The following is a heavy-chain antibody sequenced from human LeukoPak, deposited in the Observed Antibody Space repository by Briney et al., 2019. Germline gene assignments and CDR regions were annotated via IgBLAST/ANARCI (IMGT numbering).Heavy chain of an antibody. CDR3: ARVRVYCSGGSCFSEAFDI. CDR1: GFTFSSYS. Sequence: PGGSLRLSCAASGFTFSSYSMNWVRQAPGKGLEWVSYISSSSSTIYYADSVKGRFTISRDNAKNSLYLQMNSLKIEDTAVYYCARVRVYCSGGSCFSEAFDIWGQGTMVTVSS. D-gene: IGHD2-15*01. J-gene: IGHJ3*02. V-gene: IGHV3-48*04. CDR2: ISSSSSTI.